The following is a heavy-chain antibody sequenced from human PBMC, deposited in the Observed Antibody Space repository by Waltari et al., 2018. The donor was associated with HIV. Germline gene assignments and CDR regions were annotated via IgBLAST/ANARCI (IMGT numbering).Heavy chain of an antibody. J-gene: IGHJ4*02. D-gene: IGHD5-12*01. CDR2: IKQDGSEK. CDR3: ARLRGGYDFDY. CDR1: GFTVSSYW. V-gene: IGHV3-7*01. Sequence: EVQLVESGGGLVQTGGSLRLSCAASGFTVSSYWMSWVRQAPGKGLECVANIKQDGSEKSYVDSVKGRFTISRDNAKNSLYLQMNNLRAEDTAVYYCARLRGGYDFDYWGQGTLVTVSS.